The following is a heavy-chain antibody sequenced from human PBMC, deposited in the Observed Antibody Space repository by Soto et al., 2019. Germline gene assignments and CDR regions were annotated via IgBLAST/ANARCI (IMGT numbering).Heavy chain of an antibody. CDR3: ARGRYCSSTSCYAEAAGDAFDI. CDR2: IYYSGST. Sequence: QVQLQESGPGLVKPSQTLSLTCTVSGGSISSGGYYWSWIRQHPGKGLEWIGYIYYSGSTYYNPSLKGRVTISVDTSKNQFSLKLSSVTAADTAVYYCARGRYCSSTSCYAEAAGDAFDIWGQGTMVTVSS. V-gene: IGHV4-31*03. D-gene: IGHD2-2*01. CDR1: GGSISSGGYY. J-gene: IGHJ3*02.